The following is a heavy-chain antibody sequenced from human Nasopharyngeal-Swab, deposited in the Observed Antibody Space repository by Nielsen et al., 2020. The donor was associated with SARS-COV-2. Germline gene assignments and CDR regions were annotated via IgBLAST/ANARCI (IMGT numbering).Heavy chain of an antibody. J-gene: IGHJ4*02. CDR3: VRDVIATVTTPPDY. CDR2: IKQDGGEK. V-gene: IGHV3-7*01. CDR1: GFTFSSYW. Sequence: GESLKISCAASGFTFSSYWMSWVRQAPGKGLEWVANIKQDGGEKNYVDSVKGRFTISRDNAENSLYLQMNTLRAEDTAVYYCVRDVIATVTTPPDYWGQGTLVTVSS. D-gene: IGHD4-17*01.